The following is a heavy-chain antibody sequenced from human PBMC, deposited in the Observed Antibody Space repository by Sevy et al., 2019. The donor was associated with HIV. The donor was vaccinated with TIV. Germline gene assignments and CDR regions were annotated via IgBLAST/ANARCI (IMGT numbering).Heavy chain of an antibody. CDR3: VREGVGGYSYSLDC. V-gene: IGHV3-7*01. CDR1: GFTFSSYW. CDR2: MKEDGSER. J-gene: IGHJ4*02. Sequence: GSRRLSCAASGFTFSSYWMSWVRQAPGKGLEWVATMKEDGSERNYVDSVKGRFTISRDNAKNSLYLQMNSLRAEDTAVYYCVREGVGGYSYSLDCWGQGTLVTVSS. D-gene: IGHD5-18*01.